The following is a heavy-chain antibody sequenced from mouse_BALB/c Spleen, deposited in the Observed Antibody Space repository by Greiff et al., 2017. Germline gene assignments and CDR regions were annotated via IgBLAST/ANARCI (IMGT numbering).Heavy chain of an antibody. CDR3: ARQKYGNGYAMDY. J-gene: IGHJ4*01. D-gene: IGHD2-10*02. V-gene: IGHV1-54*01. CDR2: INPGSGGT. CDR1: GYAFTNYL. Sequence: QVQLKQSGAELVRPGTSVKVSCKASGYAFTNYLIEWVKQRPGQGLEWIGVINPGSGGTNYNEKFKGKATLTADKSSSTAYMQLSSLTSDDSAVYFCARQKYGNGYAMDYWGQGTSVTVSS.